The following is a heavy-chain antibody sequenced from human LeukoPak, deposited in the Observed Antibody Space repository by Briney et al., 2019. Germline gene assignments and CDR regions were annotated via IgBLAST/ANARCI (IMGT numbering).Heavy chain of an antibody. D-gene: IGHD4-17*01. CDR2: IYWNDDK. CDR3: AHLDYGDYLYYFDY. CDR1: GFSLSTSGVG. V-gene: IGHV2-5*01. Sequence: ESGPTLVNPTQTRTLTCTFSGFSLSTSGVGVGWIRQPPGKALEWLALIYWNDDKRYSPSLKSRLTITKDTSKNQVVLTMTNMDPVDTATYYCAHLDYGDYLYYFDYWGQGTLVTVSS. J-gene: IGHJ4*02.